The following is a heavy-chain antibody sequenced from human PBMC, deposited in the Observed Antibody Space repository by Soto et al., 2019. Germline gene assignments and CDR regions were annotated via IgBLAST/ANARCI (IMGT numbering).Heavy chain of an antibody. CDR3: AKDQGTFYYYGMDV. D-gene: IGHD1-1*01. J-gene: IGHJ6*02. Sequence: PGGSLRLSCAVSGFTFSSYGMHWVRQAPGKGLEWVAVISYDGSNKYYADSVKGRFTISRDNSKNTLYLQMNSLRAEDTAVYYCAKDQGTFYYYGMDVWGQGTTVTVSS. CDR2: ISYDGSNK. CDR1: GFTFSSYG. V-gene: IGHV3-30*18.